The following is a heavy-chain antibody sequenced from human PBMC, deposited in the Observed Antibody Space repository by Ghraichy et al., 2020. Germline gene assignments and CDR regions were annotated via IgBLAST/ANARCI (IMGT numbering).Heavy chain of an antibody. V-gene: IGHV3-7*01. J-gene: IGHJ4*02. CDR3: ARARRSTTRAYYFDY. Sequence: GGSLRLSCAASGFTFSSYWMSWVRQAPGKGLEWVANIKQDGSENYYVDSVKGRFTISRDNAKNSLYLQMNSLRAEDTAVYYCARARRSTTRAYYFDYWGQGTLVTVSS. D-gene: IGHD1-26*01. CDR1: GFTFSSYW. CDR2: IKQDGSEN.